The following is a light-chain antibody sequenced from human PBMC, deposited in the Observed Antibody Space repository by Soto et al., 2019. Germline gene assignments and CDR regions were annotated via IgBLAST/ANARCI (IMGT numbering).Light chain of an antibody. CDR2: AAS. J-gene: IGKJ1*01. CDR1: QGISSY. V-gene: IGKV1-8*01. CDR3: QQYYSYTWT. Sequence: AIRMTQSPSSFSASTGDRVTITCRASQGISSYLAWYQQKPGKAPKLLIYAASTLQSGVPSRFSGSGSGTDFTLTISCLKPEDFATYYCQQYYSYTWTFGQGTKVDIK.